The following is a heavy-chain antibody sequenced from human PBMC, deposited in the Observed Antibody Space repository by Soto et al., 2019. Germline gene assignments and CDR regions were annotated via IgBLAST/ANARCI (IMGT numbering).Heavy chain of an antibody. V-gene: IGHV3-33*01. Sequence: GGSLRLSCAASGFTFSSYGMHWVRQAPGKGLEWVAVIWYDGSNKYYADSVKGRFTISRDNSKNTLYLQMNSLRAEDTAVYYCARKFRGHYDSSGYYYSQAGNYFDYWGQGTLVTVSS. CDR1: GFTFSSYG. CDR3: ARKFRGHYDSSGYYYSQAGNYFDY. D-gene: IGHD3-22*01. J-gene: IGHJ4*02. CDR2: IWYDGSNK.